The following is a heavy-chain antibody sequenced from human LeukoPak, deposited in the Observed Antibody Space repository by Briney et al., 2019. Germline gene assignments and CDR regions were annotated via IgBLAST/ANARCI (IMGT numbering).Heavy chain of an antibody. Sequence: SVKVSCKASGGTFSSYAISWVRQAPGQGLEWMGGIIPIFGTANYAQKFQGRVTITTDESTSTAYMELSSLRSEDTAVYYCARGPPNYINYRDVWGKGPTVPVPS. CDR1: GGTFSSYA. CDR3: ARGPPNYINYRDV. J-gene: IGHJ6*03. V-gene: IGHV1-69*05. D-gene: IGHD4/OR15-4a*01. CDR2: IIPIFGTA.